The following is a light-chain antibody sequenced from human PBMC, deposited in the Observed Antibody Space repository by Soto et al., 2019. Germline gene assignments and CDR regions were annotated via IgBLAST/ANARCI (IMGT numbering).Light chain of an antibody. CDR3: QQFNTSPWT. V-gene: IGKV3-11*01. CDR1: RSISTY. CDR2: EAL. Sequence: CPGERATLSCRASRSISTYLAWYQQKPGQAPRLLIYEALNRATGIPSRFSGSGSGTEFTLTISSLQPDDFATYYCQQFNTSPWTFGQGTKVDI. J-gene: IGKJ1*01.